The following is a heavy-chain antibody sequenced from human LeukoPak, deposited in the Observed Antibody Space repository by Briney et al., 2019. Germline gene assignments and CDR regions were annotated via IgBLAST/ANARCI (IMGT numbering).Heavy chain of an antibody. Sequence: SETLSLTCTVSGGSISSSSYYWGWIRQPPGKGLEWIGSIYYSGSTYYNPSLKSRVTISVDTSKNQFSLKLSSVTAADTAVYYCARDPGITMVRGVIGWFDPWGQGTLVTVSS. D-gene: IGHD3-10*01. CDR3: ARDPGITMVRGVIGWFDP. CDR1: GGSISSSSYY. CDR2: IYYSGST. J-gene: IGHJ5*02. V-gene: IGHV4-39*07.